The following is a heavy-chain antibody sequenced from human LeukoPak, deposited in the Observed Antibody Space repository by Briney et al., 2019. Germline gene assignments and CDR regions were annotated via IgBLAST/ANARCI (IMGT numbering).Heavy chain of an antibody. Sequence: GGSLRLSCAASGFTFSSYAMSWVRQAPGKGLEWVSAISGSGGSTYYADSVKGRFTISRDNSKNTLYLQMNSLRAEDSAEYYCAKSLLTTATGTGRAFHIWGQGTMVTVSA. CDR1: GFTFSSYA. CDR2: ISGSGGST. D-gene: IGHD1-1*01. CDR3: AKSLLTTATGTGRAFHI. J-gene: IGHJ3*02. V-gene: IGHV3-23*01.